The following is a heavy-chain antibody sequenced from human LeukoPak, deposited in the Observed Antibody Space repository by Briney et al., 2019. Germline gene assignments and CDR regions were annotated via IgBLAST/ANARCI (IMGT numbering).Heavy chain of an antibody. J-gene: IGHJ4*02. CDR1: GFTFSSYS. V-gene: IGHV3-21*01. Sequence: GGSLRLSCAASGFTFSSYSMNWVRQAPGKGLEWVSSISSSSSYIYYADSVKGRFSISRDDSKNTLYLQMNSLRAEDTAVYYCGRDEGSGYYPAIDYWGQGTLVTVSS. D-gene: IGHD3-22*01. CDR3: GRDEGSGYYPAIDY. CDR2: ISSSSSYI.